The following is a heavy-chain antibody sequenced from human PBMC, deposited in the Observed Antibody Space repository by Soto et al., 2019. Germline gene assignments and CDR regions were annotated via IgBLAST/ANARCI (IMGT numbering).Heavy chain of an antibody. CDR3: ARVFTYYYDSSGYSDAFDI. CDR1: GVTFSSYA. CDR2: IIPVFGTA. Sequence: QVQLVQSGAEVKKPGSSVKVSCKASGVTFSSYAISWVRQAPGQGLEWMGGIIPVFGTANYAQKFQGRVTITADESTSTAYMELSSLRYEDTDVYYCARVFTYYYDSSGYSDAFDIWGQGTMVTVSS. D-gene: IGHD3-22*01. V-gene: IGHV1-69*01. J-gene: IGHJ3*02.